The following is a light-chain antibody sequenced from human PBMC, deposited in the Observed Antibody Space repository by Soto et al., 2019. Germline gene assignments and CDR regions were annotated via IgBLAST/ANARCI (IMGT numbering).Light chain of an antibody. CDR3: QQYYRTPPT. V-gene: IGKV4-1*01. J-gene: IGKJ2*01. CDR2: WAS. Sequence: DIVMTQSPDSLAVSLGERATINCKSSQSVLYSSNNKNYLAWYQQKAGQPPKLLIYWASTRESGVPDRFSGSGSGTDFTLTISSLQAEDVAVYYCQQYYRTPPTLGQGTKLE. CDR1: QSVLYSSNNKNY.